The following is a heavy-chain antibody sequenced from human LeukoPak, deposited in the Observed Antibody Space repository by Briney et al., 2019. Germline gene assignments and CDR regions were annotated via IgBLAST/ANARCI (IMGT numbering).Heavy chain of an antibody. V-gene: IGHV3-21*01. D-gene: IGHD5-24*01. J-gene: IGHJ3*02. CDR2: VSSSGRHM. CDR3: ARDFSVGADGYNRDAFDI. CDR1: GFTFSSYS. Sequence: GGSLRLSCAASGFTFSSYSMNWVRQAPGKGLEWVSSVSSSGRHMYYADSVKGRFTISRDNAKNSPFLQMNSLRAEDTAVYYCARDFSVGADGYNRDAFDIWGQGTMVTVSS.